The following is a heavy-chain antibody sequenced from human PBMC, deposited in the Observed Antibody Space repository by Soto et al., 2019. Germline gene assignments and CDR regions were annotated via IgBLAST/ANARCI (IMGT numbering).Heavy chain of an antibody. CDR2: IIPILGIA. CDR3: ARDLPGVVNGEDFDY. J-gene: IGHJ4*02. Sequence: QVQLVQSGAEVKKPGSSVKVSCKASGGTFSSYTISWVRQAPGQGLEWMGRIIPILGIANYAQKFQGRVTITADKSTSRDYMELSSLRSEDTAVYYCARDLPGVVNGEDFDYWGQGTLVTVSS. D-gene: IGHD3-3*01. V-gene: IGHV1-69*08. CDR1: GGTFSSYT.